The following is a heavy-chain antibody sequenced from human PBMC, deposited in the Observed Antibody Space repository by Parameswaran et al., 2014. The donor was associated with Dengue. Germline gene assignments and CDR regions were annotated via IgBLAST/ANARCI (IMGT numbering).Heavy chain of an antibody. CDR2: IYPGDSDT. J-gene: IGHJ6*02. V-gene: IGHV5-51*01. Sequence: VRQMPGKGLEWMGIIYPGDSDTRYSPSFQGQVTISADKSISTAYLQWSSLKASDTAMYYCARTDMPAMIWRKDTRGGSYYYYGMDVWGQGTTVTVSS. CDR3: ARTDMPAMIWRKDTRGGSYYYYGMDV. D-gene: IGHD3/OR15-3a*01.